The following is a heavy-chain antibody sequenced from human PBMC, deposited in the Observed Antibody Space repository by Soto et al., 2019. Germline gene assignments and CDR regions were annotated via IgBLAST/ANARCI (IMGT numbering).Heavy chain of an antibody. V-gene: IGHV3-23*01. D-gene: IGHD6-6*01. CDR1: GFTFSSYA. CDR2: ISGSGGST. Sequence: GGSLRLSCAASGFTFSSYAMSWVRQAPGKGLEWVSAISGSGGSTYYADSVKGRFTISRDNSKNTLYLQMNSLRAEDTAVYYCAKDLLPTLYSSSPLGYWGQGTLVTVSS. J-gene: IGHJ4*02. CDR3: AKDLLPTLYSSSPLGY.